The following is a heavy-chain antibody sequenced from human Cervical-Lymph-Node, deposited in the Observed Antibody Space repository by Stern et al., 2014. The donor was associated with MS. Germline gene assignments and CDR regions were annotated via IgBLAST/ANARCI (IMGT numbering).Heavy chain of an antibody. CDR2: INPSGGST. J-gene: IGHJ4*02. V-gene: IGHV1-46*01. CDR1: GYTFTSFY. Sequence: DQLVESGAEVRKPGASVKVSCKASGYTFTSFYMHWVRQAPGQGLEWMGIINPSGGSTAYSQKFQGRVTVTRDTSTSTVYMELSSLRSEDTAVYYCARAGLGELSLYYFEYWGQGTLVTVSS. CDR3: ARAGLGELSLYYFEY. D-gene: IGHD3-16*02.